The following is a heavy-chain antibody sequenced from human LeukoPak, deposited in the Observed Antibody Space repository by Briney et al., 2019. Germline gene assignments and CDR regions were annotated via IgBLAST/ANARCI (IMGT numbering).Heavy chain of an antibody. Sequence: ETLSLTCTVSGGSISSGDYYWSWIRQPPGKGLEWIGYIYYSGSTNYNPSLKSRVTISVDTSKNQFSLKLSSVTAADTAVYYCARDRKYCSSTSCPYYYYGMDVWGQGTTVTVSS. V-gene: IGHV4-61*08. J-gene: IGHJ6*02. CDR3: ARDRKYCSSTSCPYYYYGMDV. D-gene: IGHD2-2*01. CDR1: GGSISSGDYY. CDR2: IYYSGST.